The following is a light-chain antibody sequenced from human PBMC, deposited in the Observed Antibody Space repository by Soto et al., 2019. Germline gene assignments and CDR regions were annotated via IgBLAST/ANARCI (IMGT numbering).Light chain of an antibody. CDR2: DAS. Sequence: DIQMTQSPSSLSASVGDRVTITCRASQSIRSYLNWYQQKPGTAPKLLIYDASSLESGVPSRFSGSGSGTEFTLTISSLQPDDFATYYCQQYNSYPPWTFGQGTKVDIK. V-gene: IGKV1-5*01. J-gene: IGKJ1*01. CDR1: QSIRSY. CDR3: QQYNSYPPWT.